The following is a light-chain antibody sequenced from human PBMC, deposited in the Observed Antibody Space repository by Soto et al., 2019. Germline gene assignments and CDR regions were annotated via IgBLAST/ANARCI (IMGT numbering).Light chain of an antibody. V-gene: IGKV3-11*01. CDR1: QSVSNNY. Sequence: EIVLTQSPATLSLSPGERATLSCRASQSVSNNYLAWYQQKPGQAPMLLIYGASTRATGIQARFSGSGSGTDFTLTISRIEPEDFAVYYCLHRSDWRTFGRGTKWIS. J-gene: IGKJ1*01. CDR2: GAS. CDR3: LHRSDWRT.